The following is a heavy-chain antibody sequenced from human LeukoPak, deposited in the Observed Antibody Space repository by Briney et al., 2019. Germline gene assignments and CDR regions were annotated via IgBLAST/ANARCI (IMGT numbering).Heavy chain of an antibody. J-gene: IGHJ5*02. CDR1: GGTFSSYA. D-gene: IGHD3-22*01. Sequence: SVKVPCKASGGTFSSYAISWVRQAPGQGLEWMGRIIPIFGTANYAQKFQGRVTITTDESTSTAYMELSSLRSEDTAVYYCARVPIYYDSSGYYPWGQGTLVTVSS. CDR3: ARVPIYYDSSGYYP. V-gene: IGHV1-69*05. CDR2: IIPIFGTA.